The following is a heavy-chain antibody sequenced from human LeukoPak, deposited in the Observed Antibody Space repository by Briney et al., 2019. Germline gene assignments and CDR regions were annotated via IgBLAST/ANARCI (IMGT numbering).Heavy chain of an antibody. Sequence: ASVKVSCKASGYTFTGYYMHWVRQAPGQGLEWMGWINPNSGGTNYAQKFQGRVTMTRDTSISTAYMELSRLRSDDTAVYYCAREGYCTNGVCFDRWFDPWGQGTLVTVSA. CDR1: GYTFTGYY. J-gene: IGHJ5*02. CDR3: AREGYCTNGVCFDRWFDP. D-gene: IGHD2-8*01. CDR2: INPNSGGT. V-gene: IGHV1-2*02.